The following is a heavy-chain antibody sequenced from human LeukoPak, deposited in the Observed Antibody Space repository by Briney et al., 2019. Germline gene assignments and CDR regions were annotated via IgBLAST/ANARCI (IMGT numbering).Heavy chain of an antibody. Sequence: GGSLRLSCAXSXXTFXXXXXXXXXXXXXXXXXWVSSISSXSXYIYYADXVXGRFTISRDNAKNSLYLQMNSLXAEDTAVYYCARDLILWFGGQGTLVTVSS. CDR1: XXTFXXXX. D-gene: IGHD3-10*01. J-gene: IGHJ4*02. CDR2: ISSXSXYI. CDR3: ARDLILWF. V-gene: IGHV3-21*01.